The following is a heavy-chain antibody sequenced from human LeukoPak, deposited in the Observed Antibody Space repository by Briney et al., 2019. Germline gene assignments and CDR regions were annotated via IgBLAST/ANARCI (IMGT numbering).Heavy chain of an antibody. Sequence: PGVSVTLSCAASGFPFYRYSMHWLPRSPGRGLVWLTRISADGSTKNYADFVKGLFTISRDNAKNTLYLQMNSLRDEDTAVYYCASDVAYKFDYWGQGTLVTVSS. J-gene: IGHJ4*02. V-gene: IGHV3-74*01. CDR1: GFPFYRYS. D-gene: IGHD5-24*01. CDR2: ISADGSTK. CDR3: ASDVAYKFDY.